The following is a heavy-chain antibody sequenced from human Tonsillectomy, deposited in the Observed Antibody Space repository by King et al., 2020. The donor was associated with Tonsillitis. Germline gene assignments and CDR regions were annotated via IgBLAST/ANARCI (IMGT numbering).Heavy chain of an antibody. J-gene: IGHJ2*01. Sequence: VQLVESGGGVVQPGRSLRLSCAASGFTFSYYGIHWVRQAPGKGLEWVAAISYDGSTTYYADSVKGRFTITRDNSKNTMYLQMSSLTVEDTDVFYCAWFADVTTRNWYFYLWVRGTLVTVSS. V-gene: IGHV3-30*03. D-gene: IGHD4-17*01. CDR1: GFTFSYYG. CDR3: AWFADVTTRNWYFYL. CDR2: ISYDGSTT.